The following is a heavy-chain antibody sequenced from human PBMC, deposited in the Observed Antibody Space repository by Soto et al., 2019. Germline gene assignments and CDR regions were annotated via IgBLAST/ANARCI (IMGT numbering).Heavy chain of an antibody. V-gene: IGHV3-21*01. Sequence: PGGSLRLSCAASGFTFSSYSMNWVRQAPGKGLEWVSSISSSSSYIYYADSVKGRFTISRDNAKNSLYLQMTSLRPEDTAVYYCVRDRSPVYYDCLCGYFSFEDYYGMDVWGQGTTVSVSS. CDR2: ISSSSSYI. D-gene: IGHD3-3*01. CDR1: GFTFSSYS. J-gene: IGHJ6*02. CDR3: VRDRSPVYYDCLCGYFSFEDYYGMDV.